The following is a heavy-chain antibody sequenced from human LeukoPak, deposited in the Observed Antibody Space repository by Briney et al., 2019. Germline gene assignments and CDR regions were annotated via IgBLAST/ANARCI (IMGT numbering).Heavy chain of an antibody. CDR2: IYYSGST. D-gene: IGHD2-21*01. V-gene: IGHV4-39*01. CDR3: ARRVRTYCGGDCWGHFDY. J-gene: IGHJ4*02. CDR1: GGSISSSSYY. Sequence: SETLSLTCTVSGGSISSSSYYWGWIRQPPGKGLEWIESIYYSGSTYYNPSLKSRVTISVDTSKNQFSLKLSSVTAADTAVYYCARRVRTYCGGDCWGHFDYWGQGTLVTVSS.